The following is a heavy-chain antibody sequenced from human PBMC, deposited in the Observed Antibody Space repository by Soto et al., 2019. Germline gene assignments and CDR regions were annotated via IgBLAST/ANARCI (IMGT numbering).Heavy chain of an antibody. V-gene: IGHV1-69*01. CDR2: LIPIFGTA. Sequence: QVQLVQSGAEVKKPGSSVKVSCKASGGTFSSYAISWVRQAPGQGLEWMGGLIPIFGTANYALKVQGRFTITADESPSTDYRGLSSLRSEDAAVSYCARGKSCSSSFFALATKCFFDYLGQGTLVTLPS. CDR3: ARGKSCSSSFFALATKCFFDY. CDR1: GGTFSSYA. J-gene: IGHJ4*01. D-gene: IGHD6-13*01.